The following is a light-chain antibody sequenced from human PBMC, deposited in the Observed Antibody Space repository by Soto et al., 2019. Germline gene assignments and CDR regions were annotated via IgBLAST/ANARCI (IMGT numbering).Light chain of an antibody. J-gene: IGKJ4*01. CDR1: QSIVSY. CDR3: QQSYSSPQLT. V-gene: IGKV1-39*01. CDR2: AAS. Sequence: DIQMTQSPSSLSASVGERVTITCRASQSIVSYLNWYQQKPGKAPKLLMYAASNLQNGVPSRFSGSGSGTDFTLTISSLQPEDSATYYCQQSYSSPQLTFGGGTKVEIK.